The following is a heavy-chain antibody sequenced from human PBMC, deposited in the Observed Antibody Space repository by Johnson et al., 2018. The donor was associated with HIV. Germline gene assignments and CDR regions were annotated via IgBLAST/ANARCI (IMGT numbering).Heavy chain of an antibody. CDR2: ISYDGTDK. D-gene: IGHD1-26*01. J-gene: IGHJ3*01. CDR1: GFSLGAYA. Sequence: QVQLVESGGGVVQPGRSLRLSCVASGFSLGAYAIHWVRQAPGKGLERVSLISYDGTDKFYATSVKGRFTVSRDNSKNTQYLQMKSLRPEDTAVYYCAKESKWESRTPHAFDLWGQGTMVTVSS. V-gene: IGHV3-30*04. CDR3: AKESKWESRTPHAFDL.